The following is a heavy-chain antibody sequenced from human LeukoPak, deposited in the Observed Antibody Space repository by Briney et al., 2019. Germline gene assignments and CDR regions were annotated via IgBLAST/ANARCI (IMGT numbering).Heavy chain of an antibody. J-gene: IGHJ5*02. CDR2: ISSASNTI. V-gene: IGHV3-48*01. D-gene: IGHD3-10*01. CDR1: GFTFSSYS. CDR3: ARDGWFGDYNWFDP. Sequence: GESLRLSCAASGFTFSSYSMSWVRQAPGKGLEWVSYISSASNTIYYADSVKGRFTISGDNAKNSLYLQMNSLRAEDTAMYYCARDGWFGDYNWFDPWGQGTLVTVSS.